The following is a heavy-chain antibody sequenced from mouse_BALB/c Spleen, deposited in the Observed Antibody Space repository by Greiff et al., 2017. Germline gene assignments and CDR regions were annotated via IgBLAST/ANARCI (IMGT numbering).Heavy chain of an antibody. CDR2: ISTYYGDA. CDR1: GYTFTDYA. CDR3: ARCDGYLYAMDY. J-gene: IGHJ4*01. D-gene: IGHD2-3*01. V-gene: IGHV1S137*01. Sequence: VKLVESGAELVRPGVSVKISCKGSGYTFTDYAMHWVKQSHAKSLEWIGVISTYYGDASYNQKFKGKATMTVDKSSSTAYMELARLTSEDSAIYYCARCDGYLYAMDYWGQGTSVTVSS.